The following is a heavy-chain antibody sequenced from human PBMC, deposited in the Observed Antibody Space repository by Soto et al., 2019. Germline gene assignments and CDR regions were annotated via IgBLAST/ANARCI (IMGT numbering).Heavy chain of an antibody. CDR1: GYTFTSYA. D-gene: IGHD6-13*01. CDR2: INAGNGNT. V-gene: IGHV1-3*01. J-gene: IGHJ6*03. Sequence: ASVKVSCKASGYTFTSYALHWVRQAPGQRLEWMGWINAGNGNTKYSQKFQGRVTITRDTSASTAYMELSSLRSEDTAVYYCARGSSSWYYYYMGVWGKATTVIVPS. CDR3: ARGSSSWYYYYMGV.